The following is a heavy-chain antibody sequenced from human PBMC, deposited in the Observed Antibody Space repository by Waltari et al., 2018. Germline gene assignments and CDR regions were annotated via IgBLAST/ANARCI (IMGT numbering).Heavy chain of an antibody. CDR1: GFTFRTYS. J-gene: IGHJ4*02. Sequence: EVQLVGSGGGLVQPGGSLRLSCAASGFTFRTYSLNWLRQAPGKGLEWVSYISSSSSTIYYADSVKGRFTISRDNAKNSLYLQMNSLRAEDTAVYYCARDLAARSSFDYWGQGTLVTVSS. D-gene: IGHD6-6*01. V-gene: IGHV3-48*01. CDR2: ISSSSSTI. CDR3: ARDLAARSSFDY.